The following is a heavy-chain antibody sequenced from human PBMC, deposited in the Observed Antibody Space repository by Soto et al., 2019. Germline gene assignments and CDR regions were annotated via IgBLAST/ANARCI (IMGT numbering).Heavy chain of an antibody. V-gene: IGHV1-18*01. D-gene: IGHD5-18*01. CDR3: ARCIQQDYYYGMDV. CDR1: GYTFYSHS. J-gene: IGHJ6*02. CDR2: ISADNGNT. Sequence: ASVKVSCKASGYTFYSHSISWVRQAPGQGLEWMGRISADNGNTNYAQKFRGRVTMTTDTSTSTVYMELRNLRSDDTAVYYCARCIQQDYYYGMDVWGRGTTVTVSS.